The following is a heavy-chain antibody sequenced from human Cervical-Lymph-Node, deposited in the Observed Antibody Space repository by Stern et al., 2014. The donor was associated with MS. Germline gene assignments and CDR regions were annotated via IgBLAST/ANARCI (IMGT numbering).Heavy chain of an antibody. CDR3: ARGNGAGGVIDWYYYYGLDV. J-gene: IGHJ6*02. CDR1: GVSISSGAYF. V-gene: IGHV4-31*03. Sequence: VQLVESGPGLVKPSQTLSLTCTVSGVSISSGAYFWTWIRQHPGKGLEWIGYISYSGTTYNNPSLESRFTMPIDTSENQFSLRLTSVTAADTAVYYCARGNGAGGVIDWYYYYGLDVWGQGTTVTVSS. D-gene: IGHD2-8*01. CDR2: ISYSGTT.